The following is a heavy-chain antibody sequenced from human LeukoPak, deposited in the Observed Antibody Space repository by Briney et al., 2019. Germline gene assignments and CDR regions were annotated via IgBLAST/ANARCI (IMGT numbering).Heavy chain of an antibody. D-gene: IGHD6-19*01. V-gene: IGHV3-30-3*01. J-gene: IGHJ6*02. CDR2: ISYDGSNK. Sequence: GGSLRLSCAASGFTFSSYAMHWVRQAPGKGLEWVAVISYDGSNKYYADSVKGRFTISRDNSKNTVYLQMNSLRAADTAVYYCARGRIAVALYYGMDVWGHGTTVTVFS. CDR3: ARGRIAVALYYGMDV. CDR1: GFTFSSYA.